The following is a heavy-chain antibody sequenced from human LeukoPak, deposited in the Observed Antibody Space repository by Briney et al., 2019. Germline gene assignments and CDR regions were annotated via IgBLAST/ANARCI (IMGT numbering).Heavy chain of an antibody. CDR1: GFTFSSYW. CDR2: INSDGSST. Sequence: GGSLRVSCAASGFTFSSYWMHWVRQAPGKGLGWVSRINSDGSSTNYADSVKGGFTISRDNAKNTLYLQMNSLRAEDTAVYYCARDLALGFGSFPIRGMDVWGQGTTVTVSS. V-gene: IGHV3-74*01. CDR3: ARDLALGFGSFPIRGMDV. J-gene: IGHJ6*02. D-gene: IGHD3-10*01.